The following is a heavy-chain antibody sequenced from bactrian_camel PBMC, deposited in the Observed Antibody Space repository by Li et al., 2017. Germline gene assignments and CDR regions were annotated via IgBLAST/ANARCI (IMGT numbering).Heavy chain of an antibody. CDR3: AAKLYTCGLRRADEYNY. J-gene: IGHJ4*01. Sequence: HVQLVESGGGSVQPGGSLRPSCAVAGLTDRRNCLAWFRQAPGQEREGVARIDTEGRATYAESVKGRFTISQDNAKNTVYLQMNDLKPEDTAMYYCAAKLYTCGLRRADEYNYWGQGTQVTVS. V-gene: IGHV3S53*01. CDR1: GLTDRRNC. CDR2: IDTEGRA.